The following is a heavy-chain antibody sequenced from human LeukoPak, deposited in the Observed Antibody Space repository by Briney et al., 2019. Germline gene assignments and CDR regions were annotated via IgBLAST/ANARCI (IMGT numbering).Heavy chain of an antibody. CDR1: GYTFTSYD. V-gene: IGHV1-8*01. D-gene: IGHD3-22*01. Sequence: ASVKVSCKASGYTFTSYDINWVRQATGQGLEWMGWMNPNSGNTGYAQKFQGRVTMTRNTSISTAYMELSSLRSEDTAVYYCARGPDSSGSYHYWGQGPLVPVSS. CDR2: MNPNSGNT. J-gene: IGHJ4*02. CDR3: ARGPDSSGSYHY.